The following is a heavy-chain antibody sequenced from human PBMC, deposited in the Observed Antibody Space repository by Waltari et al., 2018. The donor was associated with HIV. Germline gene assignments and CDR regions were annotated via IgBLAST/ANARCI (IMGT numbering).Heavy chain of an antibody. D-gene: IGHD3-9*01. V-gene: IGHV4-4*02. CDR1: GGSISSSNW. CDR2: IYHSGST. J-gene: IGHJ6*02. CDR3: ARDVRDEIRVRRNFVGMDV. Sequence: QVQLQESGPGLVKPSGTLSLTCAVSGGSISSSNWWSWVRQPPGKGLEWIGEIYHSGSTNYNPSLKSRVTISVDKSKNQFSLKLSSVTAADTAVYYCARDVRDEIRVRRNFVGMDVWGQGTTVTVSS.